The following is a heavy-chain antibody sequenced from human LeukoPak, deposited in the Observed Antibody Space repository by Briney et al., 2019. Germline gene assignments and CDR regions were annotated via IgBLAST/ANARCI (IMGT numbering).Heavy chain of an antibody. V-gene: IGHV3-30*03. CDR1: GFSFSSYG. CDR2: ISYDGSNK. J-gene: IGHJ3*02. CDR3: ARPAIEGVFDI. D-gene: IGHD2-2*02. Sequence: GGSLRLSCAASGFSFSSYGMHWVRQAPGKGLEWVAVISYDGSNKYYADSVKGRFTISRDNSKNTLYLQMNSLRAEDTAVYYCARPAIEGVFDIWGQGTMVTVSS.